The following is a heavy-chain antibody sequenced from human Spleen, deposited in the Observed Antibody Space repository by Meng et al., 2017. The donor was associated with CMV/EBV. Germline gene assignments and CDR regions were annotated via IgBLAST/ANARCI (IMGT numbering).Heavy chain of an antibody. D-gene: IGHD6-6*01. J-gene: IGHJ1*01. CDR2: IYSGGVAT. Sequence: GGSLRLSCAASGFAFSTYAMSWVRQAPGKGLEWVSVIYSGGVATYYADSMQGRFTISRDNSKNTLFLQMKSLRAGDTAMYYCAKAPSIEARAGIDFWGPGTLVTVSS. V-gene: IGHV3-23*03. CDR1: GFAFSTYA. CDR3: AKAPSIEARAGIDF.